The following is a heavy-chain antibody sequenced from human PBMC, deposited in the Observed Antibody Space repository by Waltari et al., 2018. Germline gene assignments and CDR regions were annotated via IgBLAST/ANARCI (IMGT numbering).Heavy chain of an antibody. V-gene: IGHV3-7*01. CDR3: ARVGDSGSSLVDY. J-gene: IGHJ4*02. CDR1: GFTFSSYW. Sequence: EVQLVESGGGLVQPGGSLRLSCAASGFTFSSYWMSWVRRAPGKGLEWVANIKQDGSEKYYVDSVKGRFTISRDNAKNSLYLQMNSLRAEDTAVYYCARVGDSGSSLVDYWGQGTLVTVSS. CDR2: IKQDGSEK. D-gene: IGHD1-26*01.